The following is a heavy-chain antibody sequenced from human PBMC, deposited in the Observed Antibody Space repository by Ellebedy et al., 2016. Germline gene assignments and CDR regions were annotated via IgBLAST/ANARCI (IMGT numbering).Heavy chain of an antibody. D-gene: IGHD3-22*01. CDR2: INPSGGST. CDR1: GYTFTSYY. J-gene: IGHJ2*01. CDR3: ARGSSNNHYYHSNSNSVVGWYFDL. V-gene: IGHV1-46*01. Sequence: ASVKVSCXASGYTFTSYYMHWVRQAPGQGLEWMGIINPSGGSTSYAQKFQGRVTMTRDTSTSTVYMELSSLRSEDTAVYYCARGSSNNHYYHSNSNSVVGWYFDLWGRGTLVTVSS.